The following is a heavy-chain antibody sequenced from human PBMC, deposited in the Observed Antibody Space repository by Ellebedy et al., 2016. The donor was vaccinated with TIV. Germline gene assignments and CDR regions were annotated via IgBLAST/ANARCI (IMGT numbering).Heavy chain of an antibody. CDR1: GGSFSGYY. CDR3: ASTVWYYYYGMDV. Sequence: SETLSLXCAVYGGSFSGYYWSWIRQPPGKGLEWIGEINHSGSTNYNPSLKSRVTISVDTSKNQFSLKLSSVAAADTAVYYCASTVWYYYYGMDVWGQGTTVTVSS. CDR2: INHSGST. D-gene: IGHD4-11*01. J-gene: IGHJ6*02. V-gene: IGHV4-34*01.